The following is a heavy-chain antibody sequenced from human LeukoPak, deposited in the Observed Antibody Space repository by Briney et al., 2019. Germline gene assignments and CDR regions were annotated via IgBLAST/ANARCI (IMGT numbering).Heavy chain of an antibody. J-gene: IGHJ4*02. D-gene: IGHD3-3*01. Sequence: KPGSSVKVSCKASGGNFSSYTISWVRQAPGQGLEWMGRIIPILGIANYAQKFQGRVTITADKSTSTACMELSSLRSEDTAVYYCAREFDFWSGYLDYWGQGTLVTVSS. CDR2: IIPILGIA. V-gene: IGHV1-69*04. CDR1: GGNFSSYT. CDR3: AREFDFWSGYLDY.